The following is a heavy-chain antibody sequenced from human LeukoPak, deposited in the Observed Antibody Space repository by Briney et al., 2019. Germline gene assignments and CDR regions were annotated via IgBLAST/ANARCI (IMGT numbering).Heavy chain of an antibody. J-gene: IGHJ3*02. V-gene: IGHV3-33*01. D-gene: IGHD3-10*01. CDR2: IWYDGSNK. CDR1: GFTFSSYG. CDR3: ARSPRVRGVIITGDAFDI. Sequence: GGSLRLSCAASGFTFSSYGMHWVRQAPGKGLEWVAVIWYDGSNKYYADSEKGRFTISRDNSKNTLYLQMNSLRAEDTAVYYCARSPRVRGVIITGDAFDIWGQGTMVTVSS.